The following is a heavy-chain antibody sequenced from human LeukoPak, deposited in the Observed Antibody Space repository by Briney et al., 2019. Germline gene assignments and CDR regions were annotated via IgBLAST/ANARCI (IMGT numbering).Heavy chain of an antibody. CDR1: GGSISSSSYY. D-gene: IGHD3-10*01. J-gene: IGHJ5*02. CDR2: IYYSGST. CDR3: ARVGKKRIRFDP. V-gene: IGHV4-39*07. Sequence: SETLSLTCTVSGGSISSSSYYWGWIRQPPGKGLEWIGSIYYSGSTYYNPSLKSRVTISVDTSKNQFSLKLSSVTAADTAVYYCARVGKKRIRFDPWGQGTLVTVSS.